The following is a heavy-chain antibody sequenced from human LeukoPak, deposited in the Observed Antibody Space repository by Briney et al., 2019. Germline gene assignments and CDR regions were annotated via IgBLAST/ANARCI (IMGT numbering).Heavy chain of an antibody. V-gene: IGHV3-48*03. CDR2: ISSGGSTI. J-gene: IGHJ5*02. CDR1: GFTFSSYE. CDR3: ARDVWFDP. Sequence: GGSLRLSCAASGFTFSSYEMNWVRQAPGKGLEWVSYISSGGSTIYYADSVKGRFTVSRDNAKNSLYLQMNSLRAEDTALYYCARDVWFDPWGQGTLVTVSS.